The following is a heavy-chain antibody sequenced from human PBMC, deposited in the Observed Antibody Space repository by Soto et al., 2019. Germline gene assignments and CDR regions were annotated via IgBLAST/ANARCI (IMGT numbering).Heavy chain of an antibody. CDR1: GGTFSSYT. D-gene: IGHD3-9*01. CDR2: IIPILGIA. J-gene: IGHJ5*02. V-gene: IGHV1-69*08. CDR3: ARDSWDDSLLPACWFDP. Sequence: QVQLVQSGAEVKKPGSSVKVSCKASGGTFSSYTISWVRQAPGQGLEWMGRIIPILGIANYAQKFQGRVTITADKSTSTAYMELSSLRSEDTAVYYCARDSWDDSLLPACWFDPWGQGTLVTVSS.